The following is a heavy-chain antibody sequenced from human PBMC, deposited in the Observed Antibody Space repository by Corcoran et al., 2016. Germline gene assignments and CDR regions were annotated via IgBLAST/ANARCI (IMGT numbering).Heavy chain of an antibody. CDR1: GYTFTSYG. CDR2: ISAYNGNT. CDR3: ARVYYDFWSGYYGVRGAFDI. D-gene: IGHD3-3*01. J-gene: IGHJ3*02. V-gene: IGHV1-18*01. Sequence: QVQLVQSGAEVKKPGASVKVSCKASGYTFTSYGISWVRQAPGQGLEWMGWISAYNGNTNYAQKLQGRVTMTTDTSTSTAYMELRSLRSDDTAVYYCARVYYDFWSGYYGVRGAFDIWGQGTMVTVSS.